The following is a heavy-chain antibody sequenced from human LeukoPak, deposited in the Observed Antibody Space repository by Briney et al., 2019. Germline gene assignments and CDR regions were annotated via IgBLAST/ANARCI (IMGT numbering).Heavy chain of an antibody. CDR2: VNPNSGNT. Sequence: ASVKVSCKTSGYTFTSYDLNWVRQATGQGLEWMGWVNPNSGNTGYAQKFQGRVTITRNTSISTAYMELSSLRSEDTAVYYCARDLWLQSHHYMDVWGKGTTVTVSS. J-gene: IGHJ6*03. CDR1: GYTFTSYD. V-gene: IGHV1-8*01. D-gene: IGHD5-24*01. CDR3: ARDLWLQSHHYMDV.